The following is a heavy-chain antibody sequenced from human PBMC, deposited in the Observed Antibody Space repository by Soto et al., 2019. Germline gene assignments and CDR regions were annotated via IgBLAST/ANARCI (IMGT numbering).Heavy chain of an antibody. V-gene: IGHV3-13*01. D-gene: IGHD6-25*01. J-gene: IGHJ6*02. CDR3: ARGGVSGPPNYYYGMDV. CDR1: GFAFSSYD. Sequence: GGSLRLSCGASGFAFSSYDMHWFRQATGKGLEWVSAIGTAGDTYYPGSVKGRFTISRENAKNSLYLQMNSLRAGDTAVYYCARGGVSGPPNYYYGMDVWGQGTTVTVSS. CDR2: IGTAGDT.